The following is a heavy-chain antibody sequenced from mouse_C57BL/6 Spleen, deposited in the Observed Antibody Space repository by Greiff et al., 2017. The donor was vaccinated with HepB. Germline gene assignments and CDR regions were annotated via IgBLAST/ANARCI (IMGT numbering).Heavy chain of an antibody. D-gene: IGHD2-12*01. J-gene: IGHJ2*01. V-gene: IGHV1-64*01. Sequence: QVQLQQPGAELVKPGASVKLSCKASGYTFTSYWMHWVKQRPGQSLEWIGMIHPNSGSTNYNEKFKSKATLTVDKSSSTAYMQLSSLTSEDSAVYYCARSPYYKDYFDYWGQGTTLTVSS. CDR2: IHPNSGST. CDR1: GYTFTSYW. CDR3: ARSPYYKDYFDY.